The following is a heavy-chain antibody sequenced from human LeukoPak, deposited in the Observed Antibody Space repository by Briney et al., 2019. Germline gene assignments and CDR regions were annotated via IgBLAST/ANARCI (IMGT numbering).Heavy chain of an antibody. V-gene: IGHV3-23*01. J-gene: IGHJ3*02. D-gene: IGHD3-10*01. Sequence: GGSLRLSCAASGFTFSSYAMSWVRQAPGKGLEWVSAISASGGSTYYADSVKGRFTISRDNSKNTLYLQMNSLRAEDTAVYYCAKDAWGAPYGSGIPGMRAFDIWGQGTMVTVSS. CDR3: AKDAWGAPYGSGIPGMRAFDI. CDR2: ISASGGST. CDR1: GFTFSSYA.